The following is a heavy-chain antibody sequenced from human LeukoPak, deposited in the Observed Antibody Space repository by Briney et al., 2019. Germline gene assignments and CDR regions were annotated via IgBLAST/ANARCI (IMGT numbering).Heavy chain of an antibody. V-gene: IGHV4-34*01. CDR2: INHSGST. D-gene: IGHD1-26*01. J-gene: IGHJ5*02. Sequence: SETLSLTCAVYGGSFSGYYWSWIRQPPGKGLEWIGEINHSGSTNYNPSLKSRVTISVDTSKNQFSLKLSSVTAADTAVYYCARHLIVGATMAWFDPWGQGTLVTVSS. CDR3: ARHLIVGATMAWFDP. CDR1: GGSFSGYY.